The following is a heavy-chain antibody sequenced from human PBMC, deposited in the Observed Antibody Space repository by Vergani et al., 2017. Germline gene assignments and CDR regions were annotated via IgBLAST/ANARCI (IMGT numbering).Heavy chain of an antibody. D-gene: IGHD2-21*02. CDR1: GGTFSSYA. Sequence: QVQLVQSGAEVKKTGSSVKVSCKASGGTFSSYAISWVRQAPGQGLEWMGGIIPIFGTANYAQKFQGRVTITADESTSTAYMELSSLRSEDTAVYYCASGGGDYVGPPNDYWGQGTLVTVSS. CDR3: ASGGGDYVGPPNDY. V-gene: IGHV1-69*01. J-gene: IGHJ4*02. CDR2: IIPIFGTA.